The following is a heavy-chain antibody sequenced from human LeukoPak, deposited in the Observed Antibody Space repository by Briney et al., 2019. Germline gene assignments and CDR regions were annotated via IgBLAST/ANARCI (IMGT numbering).Heavy chain of an antibody. CDR2: MNPNSGNT. Sequence: ASVKVSCKASGYTFTSYDINWVRQATGQGLEWMGWMNPNSGNTGYAQKFQGRVTITRNTSISTAYMELSSLRPEDTAVYYCARGLGYCSGGSCYHDYWGQGTLVTVSS. V-gene: IGHV1-8*03. CDR3: ARGLGYCSGGSCYHDY. D-gene: IGHD2-15*01. J-gene: IGHJ4*02. CDR1: GYTFTSYD.